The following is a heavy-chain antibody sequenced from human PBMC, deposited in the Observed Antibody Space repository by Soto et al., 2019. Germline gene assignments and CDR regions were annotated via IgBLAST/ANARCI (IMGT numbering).Heavy chain of an antibody. Sequence: EVQLLESGGGLVQPEGSLRLSCAASGFTFSSHAMSWVRQAAGKGLEWVSAISYSGTTTYYAESVKGRFTISRDNSKNTLYLQMNSLRVEDTAIYYCAKRFTLFGEVKLSPDFDYWGQGTLVTVSS. J-gene: IGHJ4*02. V-gene: IGHV3-23*01. D-gene: IGHD3-3*01. CDR1: GFTFSSHA. CDR3: AKRFTLFGEVKLSPDFDY. CDR2: ISYSGTTT.